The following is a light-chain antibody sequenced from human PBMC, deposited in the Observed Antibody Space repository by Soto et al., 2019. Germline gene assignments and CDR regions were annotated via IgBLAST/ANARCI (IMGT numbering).Light chain of an antibody. V-gene: IGLV2-14*01. CDR2: EVN. CDR3: SSYTSSSTYV. Sequence: QSVLTQPASVSGSPGQSITISCTGASSDVGDYNYVSWYQHHPGKAPKLLIYEVNNRPSGVSDRFSGSKSGNVASLTISWLQAEDEADYYCSSYTSSSTYVFGTGTQ. J-gene: IGLJ1*01. CDR1: SSDVGDYNY.